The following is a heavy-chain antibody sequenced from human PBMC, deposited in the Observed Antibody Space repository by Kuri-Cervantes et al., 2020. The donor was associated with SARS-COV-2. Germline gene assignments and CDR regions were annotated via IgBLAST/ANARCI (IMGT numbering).Heavy chain of an antibody. CDR3: ANGGSILATINSWAGS. D-gene: IGHD5-12*01. V-gene: IGHV3-23*01. CDR2: ISGSGDDT. J-gene: IGHJ5*02. CDR1: GLSFSSHD. Sequence: GGSLRLSCAASGLSFSSHDISWSRQAPRKKLEWGSSISGSGDDTHYADSVKGRFTISRDNSKNTLYLQITSLRAEDTAAYYCANGGSILATINSWAGSWGQGTLVTVSS.